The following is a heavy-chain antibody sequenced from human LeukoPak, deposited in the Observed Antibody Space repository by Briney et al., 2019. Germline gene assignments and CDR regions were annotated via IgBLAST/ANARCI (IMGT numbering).Heavy chain of an antibody. J-gene: IGHJ4*02. D-gene: IGHD1-26*01. CDR1: GYTFTNYW. CDR2: IYPGDSNT. CDR3: ARRPGIVGATTFDY. Sequence: GESLKISCKGSGYTFTNYWIGRVRQMPGKGLEWMGIIYPGDSNTRYSPSFQGQVTISADKSISTAYLQWSSLKASDTAMYYCARRPGIVGATTFDYWGQGTLVTVSS. V-gene: IGHV5-51*01.